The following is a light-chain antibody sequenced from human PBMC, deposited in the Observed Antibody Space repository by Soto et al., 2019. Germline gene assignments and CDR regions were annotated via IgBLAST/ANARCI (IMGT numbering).Light chain of an antibody. CDR1: SSDVGGYNY. CDR2: DVS. V-gene: IGLV2-14*01. CDR3: SSYTSSSTLV. Sequence: VLTQPASVSGSPGQSITISCTGTSSDVGGYNYVSWYQQHPGKAPKLMIYDVSNRPSGVSNRFSGSKSGNTASLTISGLQAEDEADYYCSSYTSSSTLVFGTGTKVPS. J-gene: IGLJ1*01.